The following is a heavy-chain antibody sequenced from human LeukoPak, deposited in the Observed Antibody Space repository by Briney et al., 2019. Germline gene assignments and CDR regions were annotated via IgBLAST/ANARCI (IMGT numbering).Heavy chain of an antibody. CDR3: AKKDWNYGDQELYFDH. V-gene: IGHV3-23*01. CDR1: GFTFSSYA. CDR2: ISGSGGST. J-gene: IGHJ4*02. D-gene: IGHD1-7*01. Sequence: GGSLRLSCAASGFTFSSYAMSWVRHAPGKGLEWVSAISGSGGSTYYADSVKGRFTISRDNSENTLYLQMNSLRAEDTAVYYCAKKDWNYGDQELYFDHWGQGTLVTVSS.